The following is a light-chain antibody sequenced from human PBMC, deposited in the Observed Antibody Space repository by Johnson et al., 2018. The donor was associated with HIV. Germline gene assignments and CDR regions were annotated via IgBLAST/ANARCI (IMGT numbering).Light chain of an antibody. V-gene: IGLV1-51*02. Sequence: QSMLTQPPSVSAAPGQKVTISCSGSSSNIGNNYVSWYQQLPGTAPKLLIYENNKRPSGIPDRFSGSKSGTSATLAITGLQTGDEADYYCGTWHSSLSTGGVVGSGTKVTVL. CDR3: GTWHSSLSTGGV. CDR1: SSNIGNNY. CDR2: ENN. J-gene: IGLJ1*01.